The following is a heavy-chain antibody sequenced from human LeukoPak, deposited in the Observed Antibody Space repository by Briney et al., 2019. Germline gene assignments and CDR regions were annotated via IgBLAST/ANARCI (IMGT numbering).Heavy chain of an antibody. V-gene: IGHV1-46*01. CDR2: INPSGGST. Sequence: ASVKVSCKASGYTFTSCYMHWVRQAPGQGLEWMGIINPSGGSTSYAQKFQGRVTMTRDTSTSTVYMELSSLRSEDTAVYYCAREKLVDTAMGLYYYYGMDVWGQGTTVTVSS. D-gene: IGHD5-18*01. J-gene: IGHJ6*02. CDR3: AREKLVDTAMGLYYYYGMDV. CDR1: GYTFTSCY.